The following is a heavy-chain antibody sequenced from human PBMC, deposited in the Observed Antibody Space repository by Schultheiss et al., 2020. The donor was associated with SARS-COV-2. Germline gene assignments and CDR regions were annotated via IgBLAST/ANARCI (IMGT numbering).Heavy chain of an antibody. Sequence: SQTLSLTCTVSGYSISSGYYWGWIRQPPGKGLEWIGYIYYSGSTYDNPSLKSRVTISVDTSKNQFSLKLSSVTAADTAVYYCARDTRAYCSGGSCNWFDPWGQGTLVTVSS. D-gene: IGHD2-15*01. CDR2: IYYSGST. V-gene: IGHV4-38-2*02. CDR1: GYSISSGYY. CDR3: ARDTRAYCSGGSCNWFDP. J-gene: IGHJ5*02.